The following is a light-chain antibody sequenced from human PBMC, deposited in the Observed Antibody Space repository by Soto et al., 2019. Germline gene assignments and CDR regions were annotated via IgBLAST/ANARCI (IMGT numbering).Light chain of an antibody. CDR2: GAS. J-gene: IGKJ5*01. Sequence: VLTVSLLTRSLFPGETASLSWGSSQSISSSFLAWYQQKPGQAPRLLIYGASSRATGIPDRFSGTGSETDFTLTISRLEPEDFAVYYCQQYDKLTLKFCQGRRPEV. CDR3: QQYDKLTLK. V-gene: IGKV3-20*01. CDR1: QSISSSF.